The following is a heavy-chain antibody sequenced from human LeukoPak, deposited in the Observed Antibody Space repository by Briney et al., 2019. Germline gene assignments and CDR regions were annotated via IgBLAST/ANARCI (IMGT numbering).Heavy chain of an antibody. CDR1: GFTFSSYA. Sequence: PGGSLRLSCAASGFTFSSYAMHWVRQAPGKGLEWVAVIWYDGSNKYYPDSVKGRFTISRDNAKNSLYLQMNSLRVEDTAVYYCARGDLWLGHWGQGSLVTVSS. J-gene: IGHJ4*02. CDR2: IWYDGSNK. V-gene: IGHV3-33*01. D-gene: IGHD3-10*01. CDR3: ARGDLWLGH.